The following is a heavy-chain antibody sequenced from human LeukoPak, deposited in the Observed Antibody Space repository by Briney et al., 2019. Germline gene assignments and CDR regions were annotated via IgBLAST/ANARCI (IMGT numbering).Heavy chain of an antibody. CDR2: ISGSGGST. CDR3: ARSRGYSYGSPFYFDY. V-gene: IGHV3-23*01. CDR1: GFTFSSYA. J-gene: IGHJ4*02. Sequence: GGSLRLSCAASGFTFSSYAMSWVRQAPGKGLEWVSAISGSGGSTYYADSVKGRFTISRDNSKNTLYLQMNSLRAEDTAVYYCARSRGYSYGSPFYFDYWGQGTLVTVSS. D-gene: IGHD5-18*01.